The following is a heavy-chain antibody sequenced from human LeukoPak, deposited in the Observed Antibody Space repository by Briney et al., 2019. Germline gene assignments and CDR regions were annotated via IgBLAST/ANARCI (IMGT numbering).Heavy chain of an antibody. CDR3: ARRRDDNGNYSDF. CDR2: VHYSGIT. CDR1: GGSISSYY. D-gene: IGHD2-8*01. J-gene: IGHJ4*02. Sequence: SETLSLTCTVSGGSISSYYWSWIRQPPGKRLEWIGSVHYSGITDYNPSLESRVTISVDTSKNHFSLKLSSVTAADTAVYYCARRRDDNGNYSDFWGQGTLVTVSS. V-gene: IGHV4-59*08.